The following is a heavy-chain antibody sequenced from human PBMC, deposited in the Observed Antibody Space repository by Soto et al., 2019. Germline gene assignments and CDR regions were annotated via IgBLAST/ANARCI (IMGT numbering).Heavy chain of an antibody. V-gene: IGHV4-34*01. Sequence: SETLSLTCAVYGGSFSGYYWSWIRQPPGKGLEWIGEINHSGSTNYNPSLKSRVTISVDTSKNQFSLKLSPVTAADTAVYYCARWAHSSGYYGAGRYYFDYWGQGTLVTVSS. CDR1: GGSFSGYY. CDR2: INHSGST. D-gene: IGHD3-22*01. J-gene: IGHJ4*02. CDR3: ARWAHSSGYYGAGRYYFDY.